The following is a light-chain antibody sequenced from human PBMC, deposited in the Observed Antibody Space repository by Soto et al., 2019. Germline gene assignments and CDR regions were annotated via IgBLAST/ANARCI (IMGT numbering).Light chain of an antibody. J-gene: IGLJ1*01. CDR2: EVT. CDR1: SSNIGADYD. CDR3: SSFTSRFTFNYI. V-gene: IGLV1-40*01. Sequence: QSVLTQPPSVSGAPGQRVTISCTGSSSNIGADYDVNWYQQHPGKAPKIIIYEVTNRPSGVSNRFSGSKSGNTASLTISGLQAEDDADYYCSSFTSRFTFNYIFGTGTKVTVL.